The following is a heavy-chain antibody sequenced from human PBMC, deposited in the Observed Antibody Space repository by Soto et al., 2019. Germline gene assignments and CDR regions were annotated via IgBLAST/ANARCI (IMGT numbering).Heavy chain of an antibody. CDR2: ISAYNGNT. V-gene: IGHV1-18*04. CDR3: ARSPTYDDFWSGYYWEYYFDY. CDR1: GYTFTSYG. D-gene: IGHD3-3*01. Sequence: ASVKVSCKASGYTFTSYGISWVRQAPGQGLEWMGWISAYNGNTNYAQKLQGRVTMTTDTSTSTAYMELRSLRSDDTAVYYCARSPTYDDFWSGYYWEYYFDYWGQGTLVTV. J-gene: IGHJ4*02.